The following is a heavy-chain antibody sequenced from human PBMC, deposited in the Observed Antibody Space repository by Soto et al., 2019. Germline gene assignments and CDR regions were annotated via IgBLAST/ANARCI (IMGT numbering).Heavy chain of an antibody. Sequence: QITLKESGPTLVKPTQTLTLTCTFSGFSLSTSEVGVGWIRQPPGKALEWLALIYWDDDKRYSPSLKSRLTLTKDTSKNQVVLTMTNMDPVDTATYYCAHIRSGPPIELYVGYYFDFWGQGTLVTVSS. D-gene: IGHD5-18*01. CDR2: IYWDDDK. J-gene: IGHJ4*02. V-gene: IGHV2-5*02. CDR3: AHIRSGPPIELYVGYYFDF. CDR1: GFSLSTSEVG.